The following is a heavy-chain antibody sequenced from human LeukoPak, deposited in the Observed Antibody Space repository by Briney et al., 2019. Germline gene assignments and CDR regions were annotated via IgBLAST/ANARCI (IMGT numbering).Heavy chain of an antibody. J-gene: IGHJ3*02. Sequence: HPGGSLRLSCAASGFTFSSYAMHWVRQAPGKGLEWVAVISYDGSNKYYADSVKGRFTISRDNSKNTLYLQMNSLRAEDTAVYYCALLYILTGNTDAFDIWGQGTMVTVSS. CDR3: ALLYILTGNTDAFDI. V-gene: IGHV3-30-3*01. CDR1: GFTFSSYA. D-gene: IGHD3-9*01. CDR2: ISYDGSNK.